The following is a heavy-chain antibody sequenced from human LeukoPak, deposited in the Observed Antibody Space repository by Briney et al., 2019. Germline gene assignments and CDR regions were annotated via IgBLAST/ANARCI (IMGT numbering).Heavy chain of an antibody. J-gene: IGHJ6*03. CDR2: IYYSGST. V-gene: IGHV4-39*07. CDR3: ARVQVDYSNYYYYMDV. D-gene: IGHD4-11*01. CDR1: GGSISSSSYY. Sequence: SETLSLTCTVSGGSISSSSYYWGWIRQPPGKGLEWIVSIYYSGSTYYNPSLKSRVTISVDTSKNQFSLKLSSVTAADTAVYYCARVQVDYSNYYYYMDVWGKGTTVTVSS.